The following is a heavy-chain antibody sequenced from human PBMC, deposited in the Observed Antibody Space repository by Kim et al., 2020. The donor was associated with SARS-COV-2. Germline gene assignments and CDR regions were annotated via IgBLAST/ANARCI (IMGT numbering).Heavy chain of an antibody. CDR3: ARGRFTTIFEVTLRSDGLDAY. Sequence: ASVKVSCKASGYTFTSYDINWVRQAPGQGLEWMGWMNPNSGNTGYAQKFQGRVTMTRDTSISTAYMELSSLRSEDTAIYYCARGRFTTIFEVTLRSDGLDAYWGQGTLVTVSS. CDR2: MNPNSGNT. V-gene: IGHV1-8*01. J-gene: IGHJ4*02. D-gene: IGHD3-3*01. CDR1: GYTFTSYD.